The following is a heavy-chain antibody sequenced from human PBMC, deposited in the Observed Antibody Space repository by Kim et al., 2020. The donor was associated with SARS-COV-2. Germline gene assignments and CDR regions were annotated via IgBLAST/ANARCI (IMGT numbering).Heavy chain of an antibody. V-gene: IGHV1-18*01. D-gene: IGHD4-17*01. Sequence: NYAQKLQGRVTMTTDTSTSTAYMELRSLRSDDTAVHYCARDLYGDYVSDYWGQGTLVTVSS. J-gene: IGHJ4*02. CDR3: ARDLYGDYVSDY.